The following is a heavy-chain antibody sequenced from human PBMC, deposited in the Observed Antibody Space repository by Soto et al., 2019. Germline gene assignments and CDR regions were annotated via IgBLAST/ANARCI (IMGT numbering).Heavy chain of an antibody. CDR1: GYTFTNYG. CDR2: INVYNGNT. V-gene: IGHV1-18*01. J-gene: IGHJ5*02. Sequence: QVQLVQSGGEVKKPGASVKVSCKASGYTFTNYGISWVRQAPGQGLERMGWINVYNGNTKYAQKVQGRVTMTTDTSASTAYMELRSLRSDDTAVYYCARGVGSGSNYNQYNWFDPWGQGTLVTVSS. CDR3: ARGVGSGSNYNQYNWFDP. D-gene: IGHD3-10*01.